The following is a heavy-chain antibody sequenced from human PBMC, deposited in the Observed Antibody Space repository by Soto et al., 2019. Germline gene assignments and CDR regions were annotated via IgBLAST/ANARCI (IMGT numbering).Heavy chain of an antibody. D-gene: IGHD2-15*01. V-gene: IGHV1-3*01. J-gene: IGHJ6*02. CDR2: INAGNGNT. CDR1: GYTFTSYA. CDR3: ARSGGSGEYYYYGMDV. Sequence: GAPVKVSCKASGYTFTSYAMHWVRQAPGQRLEWMGWINAGNGNTKYSQKFQGRVTITRDTSASTAYMELSSLRSEDTAVYYCARSGGSGEYYYYGMDVWGQGTTVTVSS.